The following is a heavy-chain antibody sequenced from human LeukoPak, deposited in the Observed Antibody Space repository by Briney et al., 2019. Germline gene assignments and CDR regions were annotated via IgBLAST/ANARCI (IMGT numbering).Heavy chain of an antibody. J-gene: IGHJ5*02. CDR1: GYTFTSNY. Sequence: ASVKVSCKAFGYTFTSNYMHWVRQAPGQGPEWMGVISPSGGSTTYAQKFQGRVTPTRDMSTSTDYLELSSLRSEDTAVYYCARERRQWLVPWFDPWGQGTLVTVSS. D-gene: IGHD6-19*01. CDR2: ISPSGGST. V-gene: IGHV1-46*01. CDR3: ARERRQWLVPWFDP.